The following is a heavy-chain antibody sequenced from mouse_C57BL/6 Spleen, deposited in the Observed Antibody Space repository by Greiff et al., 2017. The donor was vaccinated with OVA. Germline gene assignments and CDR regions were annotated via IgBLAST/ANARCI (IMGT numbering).Heavy chain of an antibody. V-gene: IGHV1-76*01. CDR1: GYTFTDYY. D-gene: IGHD1-1*01. J-gene: IGHJ4*01. CDR3: ARSRYGSSFYYAMDY. CDR2: IYPGSGNT. Sequence: QVQLQQSGAELVRPGASVKLSCKASGYTFTDYYINWVKQRPGQGLEWIARIYPGSGNTYYNEKFKGKATLTAEKSSSTAYMQLSSLTSEDSAVYFCARSRYGSSFYYAMDYWGQGTSVTVSS.